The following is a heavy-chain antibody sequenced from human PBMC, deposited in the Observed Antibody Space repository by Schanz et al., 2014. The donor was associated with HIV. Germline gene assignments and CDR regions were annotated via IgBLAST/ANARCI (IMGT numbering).Heavy chain of an antibody. CDR1: GYTFINYG. J-gene: IGHJ4*02. V-gene: IGHV1-18*01. CDR2: ISGYNGNT. Sequence: VQLLQPGAELKKPGASVKVSCKASGYTFINYGISWVRQAPGQGLEWMGWISGYNGNTNYAQKIQGRVTMTRDTSTTTAYMELRSLRSDDTAVYYCANEGLTGFIDYWGQGTLVTVSS. CDR3: ANEGLTGFIDY. D-gene: IGHD6-25*01.